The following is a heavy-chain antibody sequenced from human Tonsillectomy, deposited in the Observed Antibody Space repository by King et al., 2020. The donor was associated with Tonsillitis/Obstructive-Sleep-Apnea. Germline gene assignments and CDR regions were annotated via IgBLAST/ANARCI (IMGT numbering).Heavy chain of an antibody. J-gene: IGHJ6*03. D-gene: IGHD2-2*02. Sequence: QLVQSGAEVKKPGSSVKVSCKASGGTFSSYVISWVRQAPGQGLEWMGRIIPILGIANYGQKFQGRVTITADKSTSTAYIEMSNLRSEDTAVYYCAREYSERGRVVPAAINSYHYYMDVWGKGTTVTVSS. CDR2: IIPILGIA. CDR1: GGTFSSYV. V-gene: IGHV1-69*04. CDR3: AREYSERGRVVPAAINSYHYYMDV.